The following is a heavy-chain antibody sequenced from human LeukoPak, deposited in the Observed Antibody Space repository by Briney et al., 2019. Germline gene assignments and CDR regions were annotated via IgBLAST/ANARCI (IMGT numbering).Heavy chain of an antibody. CDR1: GFTFSAYA. Sequence: GGSLRPSCAASGFTFSAYAMSWVRQAPGQGLEWVSAVSGDGFSTFYADSVKGRFSISRDNSKNTLYLEMNSLGVADTAVYYCAKFRVVSTSRGVGLEYWGQGTLVTVSS. J-gene: IGHJ4*02. D-gene: IGHD2-2*01. CDR2: VSGDGFST. V-gene: IGHV3-23*01. CDR3: AKFRVVSTSRGVGLEY.